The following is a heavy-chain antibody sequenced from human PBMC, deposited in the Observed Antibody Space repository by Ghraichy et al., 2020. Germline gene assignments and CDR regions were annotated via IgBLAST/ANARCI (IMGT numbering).Heavy chain of an antibody. CDR3: ARHGPLQGIDY. Sequence: ETLSLTCTVSGGSISSYYWSWIRQPPGKGLEWIGYIYTSGSTNYNPSLKSRVTISVDTSKNQFSLKLSSVTAADTAVYYCARHGPLQGIDYWGQGTLVTVSS. J-gene: IGHJ4*02. D-gene: IGHD4-11*01. CDR2: IYTSGST. V-gene: IGHV4-4*09. CDR1: GGSISSYY.